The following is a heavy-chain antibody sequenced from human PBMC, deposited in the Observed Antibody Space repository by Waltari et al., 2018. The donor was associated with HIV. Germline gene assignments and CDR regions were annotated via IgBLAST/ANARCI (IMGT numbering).Heavy chain of an antibody. CDR3: ARVVNYGDNSVYYGMDV. Sequence: QVQLVQSGAEVKKPGASVKVSCKASGYTFTDYYIYWVRQAPGQGLEWRGRNNLNGGITNYAQKFQGRVIMTRDTSISTAYMELSRLRSDDTAVYYCARVVNYGDNSVYYGMDVWGQGTTVTVSS. CDR1: GYTFTDYY. J-gene: IGHJ6*02. D-gene: IGHD4-17*01. CDR2: NNLNGGIT. V-gene: IGHV1-2*06.